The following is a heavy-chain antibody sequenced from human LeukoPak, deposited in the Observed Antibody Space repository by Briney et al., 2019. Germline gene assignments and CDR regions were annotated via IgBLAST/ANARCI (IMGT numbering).Heavy chain of an antibody. CDR3: AREGPYSSRAHYGMDV. D-gene: IGHD6-13*01. CDR2: ISSSSSYI. J-gene: IGHJ6*02. CDR1: GFTFSSYS. V-gene: IGHV3-21*01. Sequence: GGSLRLSCAASGFTFSSYSMNWVRQAPGKGLEWVSSISSSSSYIYYADSVKGRFTISRDNAKNSLYLQMNSLRAEDTAVYYCAREGPYSSRAHYGMDVWGQGTTVTVSS.